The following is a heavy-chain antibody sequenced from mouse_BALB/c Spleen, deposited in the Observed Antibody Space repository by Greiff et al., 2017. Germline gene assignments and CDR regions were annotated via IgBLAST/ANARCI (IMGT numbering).Heavy chain of an antibody. CDR1: GFTFSSYG. CDR2: ISSGGSYT. V-gene: IGHV5-6*02. CDR3: ARHLVRLQAMDY. D-gene: IGHD1-2*01. Sequence: DVKLVESGGDLVKPGGSLKLSCAASGFTFSSYGMSWVRQTPDKRLEWVATISSGGSYTYYPDSVKGRFTISRDNAKNTLYLQMSSLKSEDTAMYYCARHLVRLQAMDYWGQGTSVTVSS. J-gene: IGHJ4*01.